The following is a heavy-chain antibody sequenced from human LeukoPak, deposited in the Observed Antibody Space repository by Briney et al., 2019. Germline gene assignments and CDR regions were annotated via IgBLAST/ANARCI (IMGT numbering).Heavy chain of an antibody. CDR1: DGSISSGGYY. CDR3: ATAGYDYVWGSYRSFDY. J-gene: IGHJ4*02. D-gene: IGHD3-16*02. V-gene: IGHV4-39*07. Sequence: SETLSLTCTVSDGSISSGGYYWSWIRQPPGKGLEWIGEINHSGSTNYNPSLKSRVTISVDTSKNQFSLKLSSVTAADTAVYYCATAGYDYVWGSYRSFDYWGQGTLVTVSS. CDR2: INHSGST.